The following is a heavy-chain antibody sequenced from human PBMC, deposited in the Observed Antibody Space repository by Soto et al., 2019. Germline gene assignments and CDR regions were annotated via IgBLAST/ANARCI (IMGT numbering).Heavy chain of an antibody. CDR1: GDTISTGGYT. V-gene: IGHV4-30-2*02. J-gene: IGHJ4*02. Sequence: SETLSLTSDVSGDTISTGGYTWAWIRQPPGKDLEWIGHTYHSGNPYYNPSLKSRVFISVDRSKNQFFLKVRSVTAADTAVYYCTRSFPDGCSGGSCYQDYWGQGTLVTVSS. D-gene: IGHD2-15*01. CDR3: TRSFPDGCSGGSCYQDY. CDR2: TYHSGNP.